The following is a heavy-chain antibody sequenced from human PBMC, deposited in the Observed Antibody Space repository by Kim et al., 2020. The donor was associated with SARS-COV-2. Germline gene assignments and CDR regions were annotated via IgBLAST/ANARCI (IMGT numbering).Heavy chain of an antibody. Sequence: GGSLRLSCAASGFTFSSYGMHWVRQAPGKGLEWVAVISYDGSNKYYADSVKGRFTISRDNSKNTLYLQMNSLRAEDTAVYYCAKDYNGAFDPWGQGTLVTVSS. CDR3: AKDYNGAFDP. D-gene: IGHD2-8*01. CDR2: ISYDGSNK. CDR1: GFTFSSYG. V-gene: IGHV3-30*18. J-gene: IGHJ5*02.